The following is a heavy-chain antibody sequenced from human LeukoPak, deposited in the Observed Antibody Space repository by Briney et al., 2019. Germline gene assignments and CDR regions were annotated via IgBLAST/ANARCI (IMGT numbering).Heavy chain of an antibody. CDR2: INQDGSEK. J-gene: IGHJ6*03. V-gene: IGHV3-7*01. CDR1: GFTFSSSW. CDR3: GKGLAYTYPYSGNMDV. Sequence: GGSLRLSCAASGFTFSSSWMTWVRQAPGKGLEWVANINQDGSEKYYVDSVKGRFTISRDNAKNTLSLQMNSLRPQDTAVYYCGKGLAYTYPYSGNMDVWGKGTTVTISS. D-gene: IGHD5-18*01.